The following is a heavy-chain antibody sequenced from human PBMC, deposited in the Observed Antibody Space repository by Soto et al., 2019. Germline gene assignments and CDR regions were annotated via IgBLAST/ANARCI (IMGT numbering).Heavy chain of an antibody. D-gene: IGHD3-10*01. V-gene: IGHV3-30-3*01. CDR2: ISYDGSIK. J-gene: IGHJ4*02. CDR1: GFTFSSHS. Sequence: QVQLVESGGGVVQPGRSLRLSCAASGFTFSSHSIQWVRQAPGKGLEWVAVISYDGSIKYYADSVKRRFTISRDNSKNTAYLQMNSLRAEDTAVFYCAREWSTSGDLDYWGQGTLVIVSS. CDR3: AREWSTSGDLDY.